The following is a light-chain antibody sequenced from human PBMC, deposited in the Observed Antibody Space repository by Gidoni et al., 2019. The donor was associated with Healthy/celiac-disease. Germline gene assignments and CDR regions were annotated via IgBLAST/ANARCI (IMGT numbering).Light chain of an antibody. Sequence: QSVLTQPPSVSGAPGQRVTISCTGSSPNIGAGYDVHWYQQLPGTAPKLLIYGSSNRPAGVPDRFSGSKSGTSASRAITGLQAEDEADYYCQSYDSSLSGWVFGGGTKLTVL. CDR3: QSYDSSLSGWV. CDR1: SPNIGAGYD. CDR2: GSS. J-gene: IGLJ3*02. V-gene: IGLV1-40*01.